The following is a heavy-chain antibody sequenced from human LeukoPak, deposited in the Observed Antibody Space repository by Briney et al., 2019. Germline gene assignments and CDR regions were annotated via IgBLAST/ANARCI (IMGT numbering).Heavy chain of an antibody. J-gene: IGHJ4*02. CDR3: ATKPGYCSSTSCYFDY. CDR1: GYSFTSYW. V-gene: IGHV5-51*01. D-gene: IGHD2-2*01. CDR2: IYPGDSDT. Sequence: ESLKISCKGSGYSFTSYWIGWVRQMPGKGLEWMGIIYPGDSDTRYSPSFQGQVTISADKSISTAYLQWSSLKASDTAMYYCATKPGYCSSTSCYFDYWGQGTLVTVSS.